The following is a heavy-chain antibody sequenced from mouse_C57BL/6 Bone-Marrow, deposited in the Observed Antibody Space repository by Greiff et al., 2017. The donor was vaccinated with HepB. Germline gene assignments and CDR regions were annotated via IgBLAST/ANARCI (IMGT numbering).Heavy chain of an antibody. Sequence: VMLQQSGAELVKPGASVKISCKASGYAFSSYWMNWVKQRPGKGLEWIGQIYPGDGDTNYNGKFKGQSTMTADKSSSTAYMQLSSLTSEDSAVYFCASRSTRITTGYYYAMDYWGQGTSVTVSS. CDR3: ASRSTRITTGYYYAMDY. D-gene: IGHD2-4*01. CDR2: IYPGDGDT. J-gene: IGHJ4*01. CDR1: GYAFSSYW. V-gene: IGHV1-80*01.